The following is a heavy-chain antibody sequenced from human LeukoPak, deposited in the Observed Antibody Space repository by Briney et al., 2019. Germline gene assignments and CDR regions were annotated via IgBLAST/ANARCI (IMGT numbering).Heavy chain of an antibody. Sequence: PSETLSLTCTVSVGSISTYYWNWIRQPPWKGLEWIGYIYHSGSTNYNPSLQSRVTISVDTSKNQFSLNLNSVTAADTAVYYCARGGAARLHFQNWGQGTLVTVSS. D-gene: IGHD6-6*01. CDR2: IYHSGST. CDR3: ARGGAARLHFQN. J-gene: IGHJ1*01. CDR1: VGSISTYY. V-gene: IGHV4-59*01.